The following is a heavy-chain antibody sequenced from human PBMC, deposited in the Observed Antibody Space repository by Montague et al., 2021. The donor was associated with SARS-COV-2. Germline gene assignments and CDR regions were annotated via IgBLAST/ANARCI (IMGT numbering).Heavy chain of an antibody. J-gene: IGHJ5*02. CDR3: ARDYYDSTGLNWFDP. V-gene: IGHV4-61*02. CDR1: GGSIITGSNFY. D-gene: IGHD3-22*01. Sequence: SQTLSLTCAVSGGSIITGSNFYWGWIRQSAGKGLEWIGRIHSSGGTNYHPSLTSRLTMSVDSSANQFSLKLTSGTAADTAVYYCARDYYDSTGLNWFDPWGQGTLVTVSS. CDR2: IHSSGGT.